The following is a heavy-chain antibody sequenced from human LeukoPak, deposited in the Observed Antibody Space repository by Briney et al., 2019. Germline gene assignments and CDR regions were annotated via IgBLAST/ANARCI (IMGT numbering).Heavy chain of an antibody. J-gene: IGHJ4*02. CDR1: RFTFSNAW. D-gene: IGHD3-10*01. Sequence: GGSLRLSCAASRFTFSNAWMSWVRQAPGKGLEWVGRILGKTDGGTTDYAAPVKGRLIISRDDSTNTLYLQMNSLKTEDTAVYYCTTDEGVDDYFDYWGQGTLVTVSS. V-gene: IGHV3-15*01. CDR2: ILGKTDGGTT. CDR3: TTDEGVDDYFDY.